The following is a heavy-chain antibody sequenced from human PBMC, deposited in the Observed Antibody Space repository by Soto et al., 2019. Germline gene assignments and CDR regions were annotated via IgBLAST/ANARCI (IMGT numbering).Heavy chain of an antibody. V-gene: IGHV1-18*01. CDR1: GYTFTSYG. J-gene: IGHJ6*02. CDR2: ISAYNCNT. CDR3: AMAGGYYYGMDV. D-gene: IGHD2-15*01. Sequence: QVQLVQSGAEVKKPGASVKVSCKASGYTFTSYGISWVRQAPGHGLEWMGWISAYNCNTNYAQKLQGRVTMTTDTASRIAYMEVRSLRPDHTAVYYSAMAGGYYYGMDVWGQGTTVTVSS.